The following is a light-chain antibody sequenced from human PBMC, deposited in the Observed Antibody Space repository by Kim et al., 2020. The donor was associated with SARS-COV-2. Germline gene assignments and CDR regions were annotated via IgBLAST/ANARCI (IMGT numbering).Light chain of an antibody. V-gene: IGKV4-1*01. CDR2: WAS. CDR1: QSVLYNSNNKNY. J-gene: IGKJ1*01. CDR3: QQYYSTPQT. Sequence: DIVMTQSPDSLAVSLGERATINCKSTQSVLYNSNNKNYLAWYQQKPGQPPKLLIYWASTRESGVPDRFSGSGSGTDFTLTISSLQAEDVAVYYCQQYYSTPQTFGQGTKVE.